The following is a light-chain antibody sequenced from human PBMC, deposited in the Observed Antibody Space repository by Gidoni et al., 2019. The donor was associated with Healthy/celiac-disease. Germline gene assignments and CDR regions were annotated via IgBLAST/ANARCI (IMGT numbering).Light chain of an antibody. CDR3: QQSYSTPVYT. V-gene: IGKV1-39*01. Sequence: DIQMTQSPSSLSASVGDRVTITCRASQSISSYLNWYQQKPGKAPKLLIYAASSLQSGVPSRFSGSGYGTDFTLTISSLQPEDFATYFCQQSYSTPVYTFGQXTKLEIK. CDR2: AAS. J-gene: IGKJ2*01. CDR1: QSISSY.